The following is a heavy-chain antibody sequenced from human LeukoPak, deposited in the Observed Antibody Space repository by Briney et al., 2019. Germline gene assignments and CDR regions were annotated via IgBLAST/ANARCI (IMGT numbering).Heavy chain of an antibody. D-gene: IGHD1-26*01. CDR1: GFTFSNYA. V-gene: IGHV3-23*01. Sequence: GRSLRLSCTASGFTFSNYAMSWVRQAPGKGLEWVSVISGSGVITYYADSVKGRFTISRDNSKHTLYLQLHSLRAEDTAVYYCAKEWWEPTRDDYFDYWGEGTLVTVSS. CDR2: ISGSGVIT. J-gene: IGHJ4*02. CDR3: AKEWWEPTRDDYFDY.